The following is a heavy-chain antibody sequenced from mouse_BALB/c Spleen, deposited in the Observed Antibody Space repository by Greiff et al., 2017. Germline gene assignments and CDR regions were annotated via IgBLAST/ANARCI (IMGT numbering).Heavy chain of an antibody. V-gene: IGHV3-8*02. J-gene: IGHJ4*01. Sequence: EVKLMESGPSLVKPSQTLSLTCSVTGDSITSGYWNWIRKFPGNKLEYMGYISYSGSTYYNPSLKSRISITRDTSKNQYYLQLNSVTTEDTATYYCARGYYGYVYAMDYWGQGTSVTVSS. D-gene: IGHD1-2*01. CDR1: GDSITSGY. CDR2: ISYSGST. CDR3: ARGYYGYVYAMDY.